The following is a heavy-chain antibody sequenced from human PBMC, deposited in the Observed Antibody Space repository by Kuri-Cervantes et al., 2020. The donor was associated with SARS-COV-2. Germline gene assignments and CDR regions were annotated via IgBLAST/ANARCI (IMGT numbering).Heavy chain of an antibody. CDR3: AKDQSARYYDSSGLFDY. V-gene: IGHV3-30*18. Sequence: GESLKISCAASAFTFSSYAMHWVRQAPGKGLEWVAIISYDGSNKYYADSVKGRFTISRDNSKNTLYLQMNSLRAEDTAVYYCAKDQSARYYDSSGLFDYWGQGTLVTVSS. J-gene: IGHJ4*02. CDR2: ISYDGSNK. CDR1: AFTFSSYA. D-gene: IGHD3-22*01.